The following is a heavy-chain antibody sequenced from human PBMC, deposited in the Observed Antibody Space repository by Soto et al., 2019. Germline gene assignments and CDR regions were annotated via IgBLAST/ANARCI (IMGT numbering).Heavy chain of an antibody. CDR1: GFRITTYW. Sequence: EVPVVESGGGLVQPGGSLRLSCAVSGFRITTYWMTWVRQPPGRGLEWVANISPRGTAPHYAVSVKGRFTISGDNAKNSVYLQMNSLRVDDTGVYYWADKGGSGSIWGQGTLVTVS. CDR2: ISPRGTAP. J-gene: IGHJ4*02. CDR3: ADKGGSGSI. D-gene: IGHD3-22*01. V-gene: IGHV3-7*01.